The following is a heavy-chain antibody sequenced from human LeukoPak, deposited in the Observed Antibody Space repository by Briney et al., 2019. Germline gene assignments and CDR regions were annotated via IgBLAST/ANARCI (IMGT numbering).Heavy chain of an antibody. V-gene: IGHV3-30*18. CDR1: GFTFSSYG. J-gene: IGHJ4*02. Sequence: GGSLRLSCAASGFTFSSYGMHWVRQAPGKGLEWVAVISYDGSNKYYADSVKGRFTISRDNSKNTLYLQMNSLRAEDTAVYYCAKDPYYDILTGPPGYFDYWGQGTLVTVSS. CDR2: ISYDGSNK. D-gene: IGHD3-9*01. CDR3: AKDPYYDILTGPPGYFDY.